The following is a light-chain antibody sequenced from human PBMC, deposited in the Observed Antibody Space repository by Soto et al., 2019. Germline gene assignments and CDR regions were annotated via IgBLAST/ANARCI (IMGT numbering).Light chain of an antibody. CDR1: QSVLYSSNNKNY. Sequence: DIVMTQSPDSLAVSLGERATINCKSSQSVLYSSNNKNYLAWYQQKPGQPPKLLIYWASTRESGVPDRFSGSGSGTDFTLTISSLQAEDVAVYYGQQYYSTPLWTFGHGTKVEIK. V-gene: IGKV4-1*01. CDR2: WAS. J-gene: IGKJ1*01. CDR3: QQYYSTPLWT.